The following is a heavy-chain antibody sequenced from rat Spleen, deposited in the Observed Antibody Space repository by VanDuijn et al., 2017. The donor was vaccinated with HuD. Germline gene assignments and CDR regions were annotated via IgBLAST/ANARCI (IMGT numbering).Heavy chain of an antibody. CDR3: ATDGYYDGIYYSVYVMDA. CDR2: ISPSGTKS. CDR1: GFTFGVYG. V-gene: IGHV5-19*01. D-gene: IGHD1-12*02. Sequence: EVQLVESGGGLMQPGRSLKLSCVASGFTFGVYGMHWIRQAPPKGLEWVASISPSGTKSHYRDSVKGRFTISRDNAKSTLYLQMDSLKSEDTATYYCATDGYYDGIYYSVYVMDAWAQGASVTVSS. J-gene: IGHJ4*01.